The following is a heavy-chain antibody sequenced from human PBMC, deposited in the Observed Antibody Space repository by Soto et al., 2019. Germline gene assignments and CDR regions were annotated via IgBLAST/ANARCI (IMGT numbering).Heavy chain of an antibody. J-gene: IGHJ4*02. D-gene: IGHD5-18*01. CDR1: GGSISSGGYY. CDR2: IYYSGST. CDR3: ARDNGYSFDY. V-gene: IGHV4-31*03. Sequence: SATLSITCTVSGGSISSGGYYWSWIRQHPGKGLEWIGYIYYSGSTYYNPSLKSRVTISVDTSKNQFSLKLSSVTAADTAVYYCARDNGYSFDYWGQGTLVTVSS.